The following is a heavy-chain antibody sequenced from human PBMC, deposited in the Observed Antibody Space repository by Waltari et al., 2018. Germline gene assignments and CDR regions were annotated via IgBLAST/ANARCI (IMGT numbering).Heavy chain of an antibody. Sequence: EGQLVETGGGLVQLGGALRISCGASGCTFSSYNMNWVRQAPGKGLEWVSYISSSSSTIYYADSVKGRFTISRDNAKNSLYLQMNSLRGEDTAVYYCARDWFPSNWGQGTLVTVSS. V-gene: IGHV3-48*04. CDR2: ISSSSSTI. D-gene: IGHD3-10*01. J-gene: IGHJ4*02. CDR3: ARDWFPSN. CDR1: GCTFSSYN.